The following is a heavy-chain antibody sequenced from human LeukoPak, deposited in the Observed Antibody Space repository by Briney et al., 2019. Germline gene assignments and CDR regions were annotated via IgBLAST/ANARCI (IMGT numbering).Heavy chain of an antibody. CDR2: VSDSSDV. D-gene: IGHD5-18*01. V-gene: IGHV3-48*02. Sequence: GGSLRLSCAASGFTFSTYTMNWVRQAPGKGLEWVSTVSDSSDVHYSDSVKGRFTISRDNARNSLYLQMNSLRDEDTAVYYCAEDGLHTAHFDYWGQGTLVTVSS. CDR3: AEDGLHTAHFDY. CDR1: GFTFSTYT. J-gene: IGHJ4*02.